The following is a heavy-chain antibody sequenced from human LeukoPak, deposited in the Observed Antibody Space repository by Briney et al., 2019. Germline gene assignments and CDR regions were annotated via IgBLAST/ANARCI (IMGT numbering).Heavy chain of an antibody. CDR2: IYYSGST. D-gene: IGHD6-19*01. V-gene: IGHV4-59*01. Sequence: PSETLSLTCIVSGGSITNYYWSWIRQPPGKGLEWIGYIYYSGSTNYNPSLKSRVTISVDTSKNQFSLKLSSVTAADTAVYYCARITRYSSFDYWGQGTLVTVSS. CDR3: ARITRYSSFDY. J-gene: IGHJ4*02. CDR1: GGSITNYY.